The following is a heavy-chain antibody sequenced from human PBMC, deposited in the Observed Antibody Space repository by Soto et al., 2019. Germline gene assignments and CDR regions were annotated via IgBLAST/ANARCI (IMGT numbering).Heavy chain of an antibody. D-gene: IGHD3-16*01. J-gene: IGHJ6*02. Sequence: QVTLKESGPVLVKPSETLTLTCSVSGFSLSDTTMGVSWIRQPPRKALEWLAHIFSNDEKPYSTSLKTRLTISKDTSRNQLLLTLTHMDPLDTATKYCARIHSITWGSYLYGMDVWGQGTTVTVSS. CDR1: GFSLSDTTMG. CDR3: ARIHSITWGSYLYGMDV. V-gene: IGHV2-26*01. CDR2: IFSNDEK.